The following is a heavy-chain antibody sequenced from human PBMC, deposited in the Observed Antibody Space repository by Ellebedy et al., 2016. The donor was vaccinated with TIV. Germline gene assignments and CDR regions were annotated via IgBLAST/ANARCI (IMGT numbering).Heavy chain of an antibody. J-gene: IGHJ4*02. D-gene: IGHD2-21*02. CDR3: ARVWEYCGGDSYSGYFDY. Sequence: GGSLRLXXAASGFTFSSYSMNWVRQAPGKGLEWVSSISSSSSYIYYADSVKGRFTISRDNAKNSLYLQMNSLRAEDTAVYYCARVWEYCGGDSYSGYFDYWGQGTQVTVSS. CDR2: ISSSSSYI. CDR1: GFTFSSYS. V-gene: IGHV3-21*01.